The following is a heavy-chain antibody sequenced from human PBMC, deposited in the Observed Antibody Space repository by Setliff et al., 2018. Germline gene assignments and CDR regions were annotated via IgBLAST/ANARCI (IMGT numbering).Heavy chain of an antibody. V-gene: IGHV4-38-2*02. CDR2: IGHTGSI. Sequence: SETLSLTCTVSGYSISSGYIWGWIRQPPGKGPEWVGNIGHTGSINYNPSLRSRVTISLDTSKNQFSPKLTSVTAADTAVYYCAGGRRYDYGWDFDYWGQGTLVTVSS. J-gene: IGHJ4*02. CDR3: AGGRRYDYGWDFDY. CDR1: GYSISSGYI. D-gene: IGHD4-17*01.